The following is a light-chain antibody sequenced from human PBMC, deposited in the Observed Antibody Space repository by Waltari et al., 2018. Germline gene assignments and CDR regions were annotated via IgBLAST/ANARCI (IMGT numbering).Light chain of an antibody. J-gene: IGLJ3*02. CDR2: EVS. Sequence: QSALTQPASVSGSPGQSITISCTGTSSDVGGYEYVSWYQQHPGKAPKLMIYEVSKRPSGVPDRFSGSKSGNTASLTVSGLQAEDEADYYCNSYAGSNNWVFGGGTKLTVL. CDR3: NSYAGSNNWV. V-gene: IGLV2-8*01. CDR1: SSDVGGYEY.